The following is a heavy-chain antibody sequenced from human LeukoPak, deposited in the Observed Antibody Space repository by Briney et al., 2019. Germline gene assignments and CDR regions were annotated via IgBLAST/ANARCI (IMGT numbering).Heavy chain of an antibody. Sequence: PGGSLRLSCAASGFTLSDEYMSWIRQAPGKGLEWVSYISNSGSYTNYADSVKGRFTISRDNAKNSLFPQMNSLRAEDTAVYYCARSRGAGPGAYFDYWGQGTLVTVSS. V-gene: IGHV3-11*03. CDR3: ARSRGAGPGAYFDY. J-gene: IGHJ4*02. CDR2: ISNSGSYT. D-gene: IGHD6-19*01. CDR1: GFTLSDEY.